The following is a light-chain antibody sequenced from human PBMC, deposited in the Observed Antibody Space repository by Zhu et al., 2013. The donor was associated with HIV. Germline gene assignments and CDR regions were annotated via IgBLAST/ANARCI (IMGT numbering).Light chain of an antibody. CDR2: GAS. Sequence: EIVMTQSPATLSVSPGERATLSCRASQSIGTNLAWYQQKPGQAPRRLIYGASTRATGVPAKFSGSGSGTEFTLTISSLQSGDSAVYYCQQYQHWPLTFGGGTKVEIK. V-gene: IGKV3-15*01. CDR3: QQYQHWPLT. CDR1: QSIGTN. J-gene: IGKJ4*01.